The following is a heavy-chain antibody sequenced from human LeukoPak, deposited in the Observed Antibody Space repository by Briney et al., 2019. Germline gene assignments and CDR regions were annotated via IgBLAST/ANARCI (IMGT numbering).Heavy chain of an antibody. CDR3: ARDRHYDILTGSLFDY. CDR2: IIPILGIA. J-gene: IGHJ4*02. D-gene: IGHD3-9*01. Sequence: SVRVSCKASGGTFSSYTISWVRQAPGQGLEWMGRIIPILGIANYAQKFQGRVTITADKSTSTAYMELSSLRSEDTAVYYCARDRHYDILTGSLFDYWGQGTLVTVSS. CDR1: GGTFSSYT. V-gene: IGHV1-69*04.